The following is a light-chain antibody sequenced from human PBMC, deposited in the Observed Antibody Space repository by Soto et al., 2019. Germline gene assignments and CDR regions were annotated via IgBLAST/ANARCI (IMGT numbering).Light chain of an antibody. CDR1: SSDVGGYNY. CDR3: SSYTTNITVV. V-gene: IGLV2-14*03. CDR2: DVS. Sequence: QSALTQPASVSGSPGQSITISCTGTSSDVGGYNYVSWYQQHPGRAPQLMIYDVSYRPSGISNRFSGSKSGNTASLTISGLQAEDEADYYCSSYTTNITVVLGGGTKLTVL. J-gene: IGLJ2*01.